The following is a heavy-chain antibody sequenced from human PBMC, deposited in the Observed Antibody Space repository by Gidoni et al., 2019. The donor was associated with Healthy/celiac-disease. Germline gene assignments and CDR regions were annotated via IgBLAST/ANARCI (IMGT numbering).Heavy chain of an antibody. J-gene: IGHJ6*02. D-gene: IGHD6-13*01. Sequence: QVQLVESGGGVVQPGRSLRLSCAASGFTFSSYGMHWVRQAPGKGLEWVAVIWYDGSNKYYADSVKGRFTISRDNSKNTLYLQMNSLRAEDTAVYYCARDHSSSWYVGYYYYYGMDVWGQGDHGHRLL. CDR1: GFTFSSYG. CDR3: ARDHSSSWYVGYYYYYGMDV. CDR2: IWYDGSNK. V-gene: IGHV3-33*01.